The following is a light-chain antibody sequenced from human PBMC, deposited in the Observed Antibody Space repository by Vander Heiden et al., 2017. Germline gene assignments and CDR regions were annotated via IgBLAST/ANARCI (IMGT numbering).Light chain of an antibody. V-gene: IGKV1-39*01. CDR3: QQSHSAPYT. Sequence: DIQVAQSPSSLSASIGDRVTITCPASQSIDSSLNWFQQKPGKAPKLLIYTAYSLQSGVPSRFTGSGSATEFTLTISSLQAEDFATYFCQQSHSAPYTFGQGTKVEMK. CDR1: QSIDSS. J-gene: IGKJ2*01. CDR2: TAY.